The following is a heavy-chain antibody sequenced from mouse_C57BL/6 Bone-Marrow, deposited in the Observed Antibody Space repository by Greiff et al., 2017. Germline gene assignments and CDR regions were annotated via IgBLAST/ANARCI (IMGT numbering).Heavy chain of an antibody. CDR3: ARRDTTVVAYYAMDY. CDR1: GFTFSSYG. D-gene: IGHD1-1*01. V-gene: IGHV5-9-2*01. CDR2: ISGGGSYT. J-gene: IGHJ4*01. Sequence: EVMLVESGGGLVKPGGSLKLSCAASGFTFSSYGMSWVRQTPEKRLEWVATISGGGSYTYYPDSVKGRFTISRDNAKNNLYLQMSSLRSEDTAVYYCARRDTTVVAYYAMDYWGQGTSATVSA.